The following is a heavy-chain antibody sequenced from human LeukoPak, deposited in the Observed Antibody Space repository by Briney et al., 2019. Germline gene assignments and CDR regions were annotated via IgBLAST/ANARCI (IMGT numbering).Heavy chain of an antibody. V-gene: IGHV3-30*18. Sequence: GGSLRLSCAASGFTFSSYGMHWVRQAPGKGLEWVAVISYDGSNKYYADSVKGRFTISRDNSKNTLYLQMNSLRAEDTAVYYCAKDLRGSYYYFDYWGQGTLVTVSS. D-gene: IGHD1-26*01. J-gene: IGHJ4*02. CDR2: ISYDGSNK. CDR1: GFTFSSYG. CDR3: AKDLRGSYYYFDY.